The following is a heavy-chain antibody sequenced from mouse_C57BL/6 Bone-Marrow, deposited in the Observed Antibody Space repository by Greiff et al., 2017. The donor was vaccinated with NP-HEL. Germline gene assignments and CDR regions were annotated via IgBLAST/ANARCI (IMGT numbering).Heavy chain of an antibody. D-gene: IGHD1-1*01. Sequence: QVQLQQPGAELVMPGASVKLSCKPSGYTFTSYWMPWVKQRPGQGLEWIGEIDPSDSYPNSNQKFKGKSTLTVDKSSSTAYMQLSSLTSEDSAVDYCARELTTVGWYFDVWGTGTTVTVSS. CDR3: ARELTTVGWYFDV. CDR2: IDPSDSYP. V-gene: IGHV1-69*01. CDR1: GYTFTSYW. J-gene: IGHJ1*03.